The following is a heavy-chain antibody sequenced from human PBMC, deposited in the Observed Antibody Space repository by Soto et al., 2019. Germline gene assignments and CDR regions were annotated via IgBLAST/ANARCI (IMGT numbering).Heavy chain of an antibody. D-gene: IGHD3-3*01. V-gene: IGHV4-59*08. J-gene: IGHJ4*02. Sequence: PSVTMSVTCTVAGGSISSYYWSWIRKTTGKGLEWIGYIYYSGSTNYNPSLKSRVTISVDTSKNQFSLKLSSVTAADTAVYYCARAWGGSMIWSYYFDYWGQGTLVTVSS. CDR2: IYYSGST. CDR1: GGSISSYY. CDR3: ARAWGGSMIWSYYFDY.